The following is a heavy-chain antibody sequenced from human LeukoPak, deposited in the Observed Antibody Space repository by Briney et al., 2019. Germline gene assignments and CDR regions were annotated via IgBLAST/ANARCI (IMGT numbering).Heavy chain of an antibody. J-gene: IGHJ4*02. Sequence: PSQTLSLTCTVSGGSISSGGYYWSWIRQHPGKGLEWIGYIYYSGSTYYNPSLKSRVTISVDTSKNQFSLKLSSVTAADTAVYYCAIRGYSSSFFDYWGQGTLVTVSS. CDR3: AIRGYSSSFFDY. CDR1: GGSISSGGYY. V-gene: IGHV4-31*03. CDR2: IYYSGST. D-gene: IGHD6-13*01.